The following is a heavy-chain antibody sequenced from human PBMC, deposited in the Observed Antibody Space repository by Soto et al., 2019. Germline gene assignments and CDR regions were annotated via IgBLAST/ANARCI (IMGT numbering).Heavy chain of an antibody. D-gene: IGHD2-2*03. CDR3: ARFGYCSSTSCYRRYYYYYYGMDF. J-gene: IGHJ6*02. V-gene: IGHV4-30-2*01. CDR2: IYHSGST. Sequence: PSETLSLTCAVSGGSISSGGYSWSWIRQPPGKGLEWIGYIYHSGSTYYNPSLKSRVTISVDRSKNQFSLKLSSVTAADTAVYYCARFGYCSSTSCYRRYYYYYYGMDFWGQGTTVTVSS. CDR1: GGSISSGGYS.